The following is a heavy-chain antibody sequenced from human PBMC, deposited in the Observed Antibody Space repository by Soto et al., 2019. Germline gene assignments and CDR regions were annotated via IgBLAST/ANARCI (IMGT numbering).Heavy chain of an antibody. J-gene: IGHJ4*02. D-gene: IGHD2-21*01. CDR2: TYYIGRT. CDR1: GDSISTYY. Sequence: QVQLQESGPGLVKPSETLSLTCTVSGDSISTYYWNWIRQPLGKGLEWIGYTYYIGRTNYNPSLKSRVTISLDTCRNQISLNLNSVTAADTAIYYCARDVVGLTHFDYWGQGILVIVSS. V-gene: IGHV4-59*13. CDR3: ARDVVGLTHFDY.